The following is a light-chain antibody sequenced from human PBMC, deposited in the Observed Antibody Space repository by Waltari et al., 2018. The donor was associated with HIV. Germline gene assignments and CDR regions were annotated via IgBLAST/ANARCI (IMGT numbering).Light chain of an antibody. Sequence: DIQLTQSPSFLSASVGDRVTVACRASQDISDFLAWYQQKPGTAPRLLIYDASTLYSGVPARFRGSGSGTEVTLTISSLQPEDFASYYCQQRHTCPLPVGGGTKV. CDR1: QDISDF. CDR3: QQRHTCPLP. CDR2: DAS. V-gene: IGKV1-9*01. J-gene: IGKJ4*01.